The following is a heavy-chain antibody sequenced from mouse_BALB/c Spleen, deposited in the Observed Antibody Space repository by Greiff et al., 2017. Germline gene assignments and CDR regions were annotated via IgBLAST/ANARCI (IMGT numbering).Heavy chain of an antibody. CDR3: TRWDRYEAWFAY. CDR2: INPSNGGT. J-gene: IGHJ3*01. Sequence: QVQLQQSGAELVKPGASVKLSCKASGYTFTSYYMYWVKQRPGQGLEWIGEINPSNGGTNFNEKFKSKATLTVDKSSSTAYMQLSSLTSEDSAVYYCTRWDRYEAWFAYWGQGTLVTVSA. D-gene: IGHD2-14*01. V-gene: IGHV1S81*02. CDR1: GYTFTSYY.